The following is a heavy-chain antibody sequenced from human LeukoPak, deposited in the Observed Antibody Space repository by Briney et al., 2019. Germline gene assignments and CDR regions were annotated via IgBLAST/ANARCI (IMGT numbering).Heavy chain of an antibody. D-gene: IGHD6-19*01. CDR3: ARDGRQWVPLNWFDP. CDR2: ISAYNGNT. V-gene: IGHV1-18*04. Sequence: GASVKVSCKASGYTLNTYGINWVRQAPGQGLEWMGWISAYNGNTNYAQNFQGRITLTTDTSTSMAYMELTGLRSDDTAVYYCARDGRQWVPLNWFDPWGQGTLVTVSS. CDR1: GYTLNTYG. J-gene: IGHJ5*02.